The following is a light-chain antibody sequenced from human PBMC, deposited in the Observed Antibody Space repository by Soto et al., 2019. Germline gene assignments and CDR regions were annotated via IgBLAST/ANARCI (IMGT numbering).Light chain of an antibody. CDR3: QQYGGSPRT. CDR2: GAS. J-gene: IGKJ1*01. V-gene: IGKV3-20*01. Sequence: EIVLSQSPDTLSLSPGERATLSCRASHTVTSNYLAWYQQKPGQAPRLLIYGASSRATDIPDRFSGSGSGTDFTLTTSRLETEDFAVYYCQQYGGSPRTFGQGTKVEIK. CDR1: HTVTSNY.